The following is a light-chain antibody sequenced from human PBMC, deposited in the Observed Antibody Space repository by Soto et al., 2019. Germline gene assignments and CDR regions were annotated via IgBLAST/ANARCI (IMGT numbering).Light chain of an antibody. CDR3: QQYGSSGT. J-gene: IGKJ1*01. V-gene: IGKV3-20*01. Sequence: EIVLTQSPGTLSLSPWERATLSCRASQSVSSRYLAWYQQKPGQAPRLLVYDTSNRATGIPDRFSGSGSGTDFTLTISRLEPEDFAVYYCQQYGSSGTFGQGTKVDIK. CDR1: QSVSSRY. CDR2: DTS.